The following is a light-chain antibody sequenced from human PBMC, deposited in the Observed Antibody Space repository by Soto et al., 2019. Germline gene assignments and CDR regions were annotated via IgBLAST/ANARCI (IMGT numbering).Light chain of an antibody. CDR2: DAS. CDR1: QSISSW. Sequence: DIQMTQSPSTLSASVGDRVTITCRASQSISSWLAWYQQKPGKAPKLLIYDASSLESGVPSRFSGSGAGTEFTLTISSLQPDDFAVYYCQQYSDWPPWRFGQGTKVDIK. J-gene: IGKJ1*01. CDR3: QQYSDWPPWR. V-gene: IGKV1-5*01.